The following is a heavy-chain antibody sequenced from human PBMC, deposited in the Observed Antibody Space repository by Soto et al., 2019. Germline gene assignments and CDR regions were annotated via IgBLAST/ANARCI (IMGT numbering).Heavy chain of an antibody. V-gene: IGHV3-7*01. Sequence: EVQLVESGGGLVQPGGSLRLSCAASGFTFSSYWMSWVRQAPGKGLEWVANIKQDGSEKYYVDSVKGRFTISRDNAKNSLYLQMNSLRAEDTAVYYCARDAGKSIAAAGFDYWGQGTLVTVSS. D-gene: IGHD6-13*01. CDR2: IKQDGSEK. J-gene: IGHJ4*02. CDR3: ARDAGKSIAAAGFDY. CDR1: GFTFSSYW.